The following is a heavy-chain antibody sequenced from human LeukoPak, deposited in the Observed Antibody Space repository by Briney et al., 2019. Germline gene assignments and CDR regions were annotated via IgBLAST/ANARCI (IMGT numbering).Heavy chain of an antibody. CDR1: GGSFSGYY. J-gene: IGHJ5*02. CDR2: INHSGST. V-gene: IGHV4-34*01. D-gene: IGHD3-10*01. CDR3: ARGPRITMVRGVIMSWFDP. Sequence: PSETLSLTCAVYGGSFSGYYWSWIRQPPGKGLEWIGEINHSGSTNYNPSLKSRVTISVDTSKNQFSLKLSSVTAADTAVYYCARGPRITMVRGVIMSWFDPWGQGTLVTVS.